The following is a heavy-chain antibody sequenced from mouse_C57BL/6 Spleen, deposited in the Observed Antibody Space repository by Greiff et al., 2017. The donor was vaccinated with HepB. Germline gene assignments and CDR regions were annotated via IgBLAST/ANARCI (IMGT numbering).Heavy chain of an antibody. CDR1: GFSFNTYA. CDR3: VRQYDGYHTGGFDY. CDR2: IRSKSNNYAT. D-gene: IGHD2-3*01. J-gene: IGHJ2*01. V-gene: IGHV10-1*01. Sequence: EVKLVESGGGLVQPKGSLKLSCAASGFSFNTYAMNWVRQAPGKGLEWVARIRSKSNNYATYYADSVKDRFTISRDDSESMLDLQMNNLKTEDTAMYYCVRQYDGYHTGGFDYWGQGTTLTVSS.